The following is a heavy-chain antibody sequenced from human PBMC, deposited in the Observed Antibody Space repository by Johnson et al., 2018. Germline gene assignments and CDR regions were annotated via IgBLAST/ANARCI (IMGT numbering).Heavy chain of an antibody. V-gene: IGHV3-48*04. CDR2: ISSSGSTI. CDR3: ARDDCSSTTCYEDAFDI. Sequence: VQLVQSGGGLVQPGGSLRLSCAASGFTFSSYWMSWVRQAPGKGLEWVSYISSSGSTIYYANSVKGRFTVSRDNSKNSVSLHMNSLRAEATAVYYCARDDCSSTTCYEDAFDIWGQGTMVTVSS. D-gene: IGHD2-2*01. CDR1: GFTFSSYW. J-gene: IGHJ3*02.